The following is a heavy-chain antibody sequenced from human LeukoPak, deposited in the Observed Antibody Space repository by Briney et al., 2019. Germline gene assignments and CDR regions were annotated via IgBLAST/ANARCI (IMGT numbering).Heavy chain of an antibody. CDR1: GYSISSSNW. D-gene: IGHD4-17*01. CDR2: IYYSGST. V-gene: IGHV4-28*01. CDR3: AIRAYGDYSWYFDL. J-gene: IGHJ2*01. Sequence: SETLSLTCAVSGYSISSSNWWGWIRQPPGKGLEWIGYIYYSGSTYYNPSLKSRVTMSVDTSKNQFSLKLSSVTAADTAVYYCAIRAYGDYSWYFDLWGRGTLVTVSS.